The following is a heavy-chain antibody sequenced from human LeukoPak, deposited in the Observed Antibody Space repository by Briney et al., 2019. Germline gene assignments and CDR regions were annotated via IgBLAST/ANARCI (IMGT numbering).Heavy chain of an antibody. V-gene: IGHV1-69*01. CDR2: IIPIFGTA. CDR1: GGTFSSNV. Sequence: ASVNVSCKASGGTFSSNVISWVRQAPGQGLEWMGGIIPIFGTANYAQKFQGRVTITADESTSTAYMELSSLRSEDTAVYYCARDLPAYQLLAAFDIWGQGTMVTVSS. CDR3: ARDLPAYQLLAAFDI. J-gene: IGHJ3*02. D-gene: IGHD2-2*01.